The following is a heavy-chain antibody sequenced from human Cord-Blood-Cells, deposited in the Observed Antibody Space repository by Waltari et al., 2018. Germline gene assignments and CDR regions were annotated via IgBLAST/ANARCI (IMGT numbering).Heavy chain of an antibody. Sequence: QVQLVQSGAEVKKPGASVKVSCKASGYTFTGYSMHWVTQATRQGLGCLGWINPNSGGTNYAQKLQGRVTMTRDTSISTAYMALSRLRSYDTAVYYCARDRSYSSSSLGAFDIWGQGTMVTVSS. D-gene: IGHD6-6*01. J-gene: IGHJ3*02. V-gene: IGHV1-2*02. CDR3: ARDRSYSSSSLGAFDI. CDR1: GYTFTGYS. CDR2: INPNSGGT.